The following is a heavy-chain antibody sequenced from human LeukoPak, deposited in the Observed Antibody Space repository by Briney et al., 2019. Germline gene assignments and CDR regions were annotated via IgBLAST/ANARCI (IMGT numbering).Heavy chain of an antibody. J-gene: IGHJ5*02. CDR3: ATRHLTTEGYGRGSNWFDP. Sequence: SETLSLTCTVSGYSISSGYYWGWIRQPPGKGLEWIGSIYHSGSTYYNPSLKSRDTISVDTSKNQFSLKLSSVTAANTAVYYCATRHLTTEGYGRGSNWFDPWGQGTLVTASS. V-gene: IGHV4-38-2*02. CDR1: GYSISSGYY. CDR2: IYHSGST. D-gene: IGHD5-12*01.